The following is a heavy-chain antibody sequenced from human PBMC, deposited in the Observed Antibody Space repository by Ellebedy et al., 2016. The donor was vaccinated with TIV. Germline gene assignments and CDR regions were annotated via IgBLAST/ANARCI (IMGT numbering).Heavy chain of an antibody. CDR2: IYHSGVT. CDR3: TREVATLGNFDY. Sequence: MPSETLSLTCTVSGDSISSGNYYWNWIRQHPGQGLEWIGYIYHSGVTDYNPSLKSRVTISIDTSKSQFSLRLSSVTAADTALYYCTREVATLGNFDYWGQGTLVTVSS. V-gene: IGHV4-31*03. CDR1: GDSISSGNYY. J-gene: IGHJ4*02. D-gene: IGHD5-12*01.